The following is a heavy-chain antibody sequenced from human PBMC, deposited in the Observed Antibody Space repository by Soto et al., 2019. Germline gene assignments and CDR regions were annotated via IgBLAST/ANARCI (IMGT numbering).Heavy chain of an antibody. D-gene: IGHD3-16*01. Sequence: SETLSLTCTVSGGSISIYYWSWIRQPPGKGLEWIGYIYYSGSTNYNPSLKSRVTISVDTSKNQFSLKLSSVTAADTAVYYCARDRDEITFGGAYYYYYMDVWGQGTTVTVSS. CDR2: IYYSGST. J-gene: IGHJ6*03. CDR3: ARDRDEITFGGAYYYYYMDV. V-gene: IGHV4-59*01. CDR1: GGSISIYY.